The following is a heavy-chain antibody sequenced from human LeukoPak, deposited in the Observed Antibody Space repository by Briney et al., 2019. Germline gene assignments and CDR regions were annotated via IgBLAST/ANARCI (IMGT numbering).Heavy chain of an antibody. CDR2: IYYSGST. Sequence: SETLSLTCTVSGVSISSGGYYWSWIRQHPGKGLEWIGYIYYSGSTYYNPSLKSRVTISVDTSKNQFSLKLSSVTAADTAVYYCAREAGGAAAGNPFDYWGQGTLVTVSS. J-gene: IGHJ4*02. CDR3: AREAGGAAAGNPFDY. CDR1: GVSISSGGYY. D-gene: IGHD6-13*01. V-gene: IGHV4-31*03.